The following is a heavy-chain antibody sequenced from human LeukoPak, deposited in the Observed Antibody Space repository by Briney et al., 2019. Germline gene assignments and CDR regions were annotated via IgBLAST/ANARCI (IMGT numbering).Heavy chain of an antibody. CDR1: GFTFSDYY. Sequence: GGSLRLSCAASGFTFSDYYMRWIRQAPGKGLEWVSYISSSGNTIYYADSVKGRFTISRDNAKNSLYLQMNSLRAEDTAVYYCARPKYSSSWQIFDYWGQGTLVTASS. V-gene: IGHV3-11*01. CDR2: ISSSGNTI. J-gene: IGHJ4*02. CDR3: ARPKYSSSWQIFDY. D-gene: IGHD6-13*01.